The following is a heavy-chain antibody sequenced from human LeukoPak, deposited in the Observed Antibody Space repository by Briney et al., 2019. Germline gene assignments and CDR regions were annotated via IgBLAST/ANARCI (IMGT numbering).Heavy chain of an antibody. V-gene: IGHV3-23*01. CDR1: GFTVSSNY. D-gene: IGHD6-19*01. Sequence: GGSLRLSCAASGFTVSSNYMSWVRQAPGKGLEWVSAISGSGGSTYYADSVKGRFTISRDNSKNTLYLQMNSLRAEDTAVYYCATGPPGWFYYYYGMDVWGQGTTVTVSS. J-gene: IGHJ6*02. CDR3: ATGPPGWFYYYYGMDV. CDR2: ISGSGGST.